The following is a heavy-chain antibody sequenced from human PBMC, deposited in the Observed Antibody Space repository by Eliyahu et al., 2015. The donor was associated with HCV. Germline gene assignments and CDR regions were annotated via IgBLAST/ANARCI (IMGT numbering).Heavy chain of an antibody. CDR3: AKDVPFTGGGAIRY. CDR2: IRSKVHGETI. J-gene: IGHJ4*02. D-gene: IGHD3-16*01. CDR1: XLXFXDAW. V-gene: IGHV3-15*01. Sequence: EVHLVESGGGLEQPGESLRLXXAVSXLXFXDAWMTWVRQAPGKGPGWVGHIRSKVHGETIEYGAAVKGRFTISRDDSKDTVYLQLNSLKAEDTALYYCAKDVPFTGGGAIRYWGQGTLVTVSS.